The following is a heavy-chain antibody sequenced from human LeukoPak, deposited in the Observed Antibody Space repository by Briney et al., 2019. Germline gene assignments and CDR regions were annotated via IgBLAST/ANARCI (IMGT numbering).Heavy chain of an antibody. J-gene: IGHJ4*02. D-gene: IGHD3-3*01. CDR2: INSDGSST. V-gene: IGHV3-74*01. CDR3: ARGDDFWSGYSFDY. Sequence: GGSLRLSCAASGLTFSSYWMHWVRQAPGKGLVWVSRINSDGSSTSYADSVKGRFTISRDNAKNTLYLQMNSLRAEDTAVYYCARGDDFWSGYSFDYWGQGTLVTVSS. CDR1: GLTFSSYW.